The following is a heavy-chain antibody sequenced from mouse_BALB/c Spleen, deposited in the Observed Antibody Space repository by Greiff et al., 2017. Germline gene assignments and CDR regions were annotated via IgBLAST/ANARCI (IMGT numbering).Heavy chain of an antibody. CDR1: GYTFTSYW. D-gene: IGHD1-2*01. J-gene: IGHJ2*01. Sequence: VQLQQSGAELAKPGASVKMSCKASGYTFTSYWMHWVKQRPGQGLEWIGYINPSTGYTEYNQKFKDKATLTADKSSSTAYMQLSSLTSEDSAVYYCARPSLLRHFDYWGQGTTLTVSS. V-gene: IGHV1-7*01. CDR3: ARPSLLRHFDY. CDR2: INPSTGYT.